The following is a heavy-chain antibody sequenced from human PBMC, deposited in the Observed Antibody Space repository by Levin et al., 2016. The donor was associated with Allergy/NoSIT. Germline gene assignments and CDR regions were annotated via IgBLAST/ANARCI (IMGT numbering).Heavy chain of an antibody. CDR2: ISAANGNT. D-gene: IGHD2-8*01. J-gene: IGHJ4*02. Sequence: WVRQAPGQGLEWMGWISAANGNTNYVQKLQGRVTLTTDTSTNTAYMELRSLTSDDTAVYYCVRTDGLGYCTNGLCYIIDHWGQGTLVTVSS. CDR3: VRTDGLGYCTNGLCYIIDH. V-gene: IGHV1-18*01.